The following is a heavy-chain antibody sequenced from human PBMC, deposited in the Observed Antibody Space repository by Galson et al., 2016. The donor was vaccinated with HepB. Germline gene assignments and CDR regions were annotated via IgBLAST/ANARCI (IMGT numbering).Heavy chain of an antibody. Sequence: SETLSLTCTISGDSLSTSSHYWGWIRQPPGKGLEWIGSVYYSGSTHYNPSLMSRVTISVDTSKNQFSLNLTSVTAADTAVYYCARHGQPAAIDYFDYWGQGTLGTVSS. CDR3: ARHGQPAAIDYFDY. D-gene: IGHD2-2*01. J-gene: IGHJ4*02. CDR2: VYYSGST. CDR1: GDSLSTSSHY. V-gene: IGHV4-39*01.